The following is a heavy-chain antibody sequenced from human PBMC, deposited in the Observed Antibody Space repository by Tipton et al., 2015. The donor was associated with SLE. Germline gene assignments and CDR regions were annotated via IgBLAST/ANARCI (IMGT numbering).Heavy chain of an antibody. J-gene: IGHJ4*02. CDR2: IYYSGST. CDR3: ASVYGNDYFDY. D-gene: IGHD4-23*01. V-gene: IGHV4-59*01. Sequence: LRLSCTVSGGSMSSYCWSWIRQPPGKGLEWIGYIYYSGSTNYNPSLKSRVTISVDTSKNQFSLKLSSVTAADTAVYYCASVYGNDYFDYWGQGTLVTVSS. CDR1: GGSMSSYC.